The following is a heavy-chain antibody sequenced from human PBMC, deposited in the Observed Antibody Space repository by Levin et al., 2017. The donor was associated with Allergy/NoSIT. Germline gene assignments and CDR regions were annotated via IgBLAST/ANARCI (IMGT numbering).Heavy chain of an antibody. CDR2: INPNTGGT. J-gene: IGHJ4*02. CDR1: GYTFTGYY. CDR3: VRGNSGWYHFDY. D-gene: IGHD6-19*01. Sequence: PGESLKISCKASGYTFTGYYMHWVRQAPGQGLEWMGWINPNTGGTNYAQKFQGRVTMTRDTSIITAYMELSSLRSDDTAVYYCVRGNSGWYHFDYWGQGPLVTVSS. V-gene: IGHV1-2*02.